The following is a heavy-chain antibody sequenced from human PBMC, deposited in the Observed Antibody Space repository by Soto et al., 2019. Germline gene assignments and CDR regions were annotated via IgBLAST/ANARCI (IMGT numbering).Heavy chain of an antibody. CDR2: IYYSGST. V-gene: IGHV4-30-4*01. CDR1: GGSISSGDYY. Sequence: SETLSLTCTVSGGSISSGDYYWSWIRQPPGKGLEWIGYIYYSGSTYYNPSLKSRVTISVDTSKNQFSLKLSSVTAADTAVYYCARHCSGGSCYSDGPNWGQGTLVTVSS. J-gene: IGHJ4*02. CDR3: ARHCSGGSCYSDGPN. D-gene: IGHD2-15*01.